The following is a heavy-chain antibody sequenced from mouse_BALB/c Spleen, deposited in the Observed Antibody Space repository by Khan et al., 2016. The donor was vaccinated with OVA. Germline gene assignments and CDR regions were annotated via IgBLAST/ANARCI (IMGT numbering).Heavy chain of an antibody. D-gene: IGHD2-1*01. CDR1: GYTFTSYW. CDR2: LFPGTDTT. V-gene: IGHV1S132*01. CDR3: ARCYFGNYEFAY. Sequence: QVQLQQSGAELVKPGASVKLSCKTSGYTFTSYWIQWVKQRPGQGLGWIGQLFPGTDTTYYNENFKGKATLTVDTSSNTAYMQFSSLTSEDSAVYFWARCYFGNYEFAYWGQGTLVTVSP. J-gene: IGHJ3*01.